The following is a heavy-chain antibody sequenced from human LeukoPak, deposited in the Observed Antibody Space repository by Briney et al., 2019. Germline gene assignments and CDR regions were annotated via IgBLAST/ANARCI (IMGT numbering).Heavy chain of an antibody. V-gene: IGHV3-21*01. Sequence: GGSLRLSCAASGFTFSSYSMNWVRQAPGKGLEWVSSISSSSSYIYYADSVKGRFTISGDNAKNSLYLQMNSLGAEDTAVYYCARDGYCSSTSCFRYYYYGMDVWGQGTTVTVSS. J-gene: IGHJ6*02. D-gene: IGHD2-2*03. CDR2: ISSSSSYI. CDR3: ARDGYCSSTSCFRYYYYGMDV. CDR1: GFTFSSYS.